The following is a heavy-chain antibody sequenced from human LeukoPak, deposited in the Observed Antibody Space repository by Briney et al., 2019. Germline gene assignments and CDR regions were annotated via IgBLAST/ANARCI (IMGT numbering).Heavy chain of an antibody. CDR2: IGAGGTFT. J-gene: IGHJ4*02. V-gene: IGHV3-23*01. CDR3: AKDRAPGGEDYYDSSGYSPDY. CDR1: GFTFSSYA. D-gene: IGHD3-22*01. Sequence: GGSLRLSCTASGFTFSSYAMNWVRQAPGKGLEWVSGIGAGGTFTYYADSAKGRFTISRDNYRNTLYLQMNSLRADDTAVYYCAKDRAPGGEDYYDSSGYSPDYWGQGTLVTVSS.